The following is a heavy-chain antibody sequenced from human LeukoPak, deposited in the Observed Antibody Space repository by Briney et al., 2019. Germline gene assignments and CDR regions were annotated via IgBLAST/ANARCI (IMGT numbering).Heavy chain of an antibody. Sequence: SETLSLTCGVSGGSITSTNYWTWVRQPPGKGLERIGEVNLQGSTNYNPSLMGRVAISVDMSENHISLQLTSVTAADTAVYYCARHSVYGSSGYFDPFDYWGQGTLVTVSS. CDR2: VNLQGST. D-gene: IGHD3-22*01. CDR1: GGSITSTNY. J-gene: IGHJ4*02. CDR3: ARHSVYGSSGYFDPFDY. V-gene: IGHV4-4*02.